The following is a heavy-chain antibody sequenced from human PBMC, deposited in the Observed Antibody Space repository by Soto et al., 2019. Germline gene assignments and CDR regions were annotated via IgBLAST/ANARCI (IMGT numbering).Heavy chain of an antibody. J-gene: IGHJ5*02. CDR2: IYYSGST. D-gene: IGHD3-3*01. V-gene: IGHV4-31*03. CDR1: GGSISSGGYY. CDR3: ARRYLEDWFDP. Sequence: SETLSLTCTVSGGSISSGGYYWSWIRQHPGEGLEWIGYIYYSGSTYYNPSLKSRVTISVDTSKNQFSLKLSSVTAADTAVYYCARRYLEDWFDPWGQGTLVTVSS.